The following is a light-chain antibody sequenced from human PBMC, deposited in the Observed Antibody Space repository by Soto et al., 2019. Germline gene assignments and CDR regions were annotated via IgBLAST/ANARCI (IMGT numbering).Light chain of an antibody. CDR3: QKLNAYPPWT. V-gene: IGKV3-20*02. CDR2: GAS. CDR1: QSVSSSY. Sequence: EIVLTQSPGTLSLSPGERATLSCRASQSVSSSYLAWYQQKPGQAPRLLISGASTGATGVPPRLSGSGSGTDFTLTISSLQPEDFATYFCQKLNAYPPWTFGQGTKVDIK. J-gene: IGKJ1*01.